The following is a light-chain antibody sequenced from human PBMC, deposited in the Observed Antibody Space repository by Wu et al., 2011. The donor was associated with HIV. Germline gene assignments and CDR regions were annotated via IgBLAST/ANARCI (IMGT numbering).Light chain of an antibody. CDR3: QQYGSSSYT. V-gene: IGKV3-11*01. J-gene: IGKJ2*01. Sequence: EIVLTQSPATLSLSPGERATLSCRASQSVSTYLAWYQQKPGQAPRLLIYDASKRATGIPARFSGSGSGTDFSLTISRLEPEDFAVYYCQQYGSSSYTFGQGTKLE. CDR2: DAS. CDR1: QSVSTY.